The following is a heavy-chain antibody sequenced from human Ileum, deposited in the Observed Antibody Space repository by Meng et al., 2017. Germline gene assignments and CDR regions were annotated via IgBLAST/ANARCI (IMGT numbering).Heavy chain of an antibody. CDR3: THGHLAGTFFDY. D-gene: IGHD1-1*01. CDR1: GFTFSGAC. J-gene: IGHJ4*02. V-gene: IGHV3-15*01. Sequence: EVPRVDSEGRLVMPVGSLRLYCVVSGFTFSGACMSWVRQATGKGLEWVSRIKSKRDGETTDYAATVKGRFTISRDDSENTVYLQMNSLKAEDTAVYYCTHGHLAGTFFDYWSQGILVTVSS. CDR2: IKSKRDGETT.